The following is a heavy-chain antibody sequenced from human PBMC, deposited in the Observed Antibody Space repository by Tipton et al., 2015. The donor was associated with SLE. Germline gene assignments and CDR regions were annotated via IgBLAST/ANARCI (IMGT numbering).Heavy chain of an antibody. D-gene: IGHD2-8*01. J-gene: IGHJ4*02. CDR2: INHSGST. CDR3: VRGIMGGHDY. CDR1: GGSFSGYY. V-gene: IGHV4-34*01. Sequence: TLSLTCAVYGGSFSGYYCSWIRQSPGKGLEWIGEINHSGSTNYNPSLKSRATISVDTSKNQFSLKLSSVTAADTAVYYCVRGIMGGHDYWGQGTLVTVSS.